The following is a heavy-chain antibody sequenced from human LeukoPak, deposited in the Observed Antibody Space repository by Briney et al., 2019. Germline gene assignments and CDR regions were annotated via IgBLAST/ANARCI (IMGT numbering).Heavy chain of an antibody. CDR2: IGGRDGST. CDR1: GFTFSSYG. D-gene: IGHD3-10*01. CDR3: AKGHYYGSGSLDY. J-gene: IGHJ4*02. Sequence: GGSLRLSCAASGFTFSSYGMSWVRQAPGKGLEWVSAIGGRDGSTYYADSVKGRFTISRDNSKNALYVQMNSLRAEDTAVYYCAKGHYYGSGSLDYWGQGTLVTVSS. V-gene: IGHV3-23*01.